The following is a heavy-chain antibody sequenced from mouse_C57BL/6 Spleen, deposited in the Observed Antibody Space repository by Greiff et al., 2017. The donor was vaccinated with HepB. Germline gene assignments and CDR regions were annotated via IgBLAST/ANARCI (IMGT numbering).Heavy chain of an antibody. J-gene: IGHJ3*01. CDR3: AIPAIYDGYYHFAY. V-gene: IGHV1-74*01. CDR1: GYTFTSYW. Sequence: QVQLKQPGAELVKPGASVKVSCKASGYTFTSYWMHWVKQRPGQGLEWIGRIHPSDSDTNYNQKFKGKATLTVDKSSSTAYMQLSSLTSEDSAVYYCAIPAIYDGYYHFAYWGQGTLVTVSA. D-gene: IGHD2-3*01. CDR2: IHPSDSDT.